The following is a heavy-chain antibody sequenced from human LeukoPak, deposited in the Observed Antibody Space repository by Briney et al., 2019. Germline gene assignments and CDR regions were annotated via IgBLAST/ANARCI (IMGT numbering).Heavy chain of an antibody. V-gene: IGHV1-2*02. J-gene: IGHJ6*02. CDR2: INPNRGGT. CDR3: ARGTGSEITSCYYYGMDV. Sequence: ASVKVSCKASGYTFTGYYMHWVRQAPGQGLKWMGWINPNRGGTNYAQKFQGRVTLTRDTSISTAYMELSSLRSDDTAVYYCARGTGSEITSCYYYGMDVWGQGTTVIVSS. D-gene: IGHD3-10*01. CDR1: GYTFTGYY.